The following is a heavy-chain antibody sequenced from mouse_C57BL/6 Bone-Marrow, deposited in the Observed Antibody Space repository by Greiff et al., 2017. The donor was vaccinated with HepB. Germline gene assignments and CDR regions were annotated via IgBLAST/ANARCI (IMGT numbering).Heavy chain of an antibody. CDR3: ARDIYVDY. D-gene: IGHD1-1*01. CDR1: GFTFSDYG. CDR2: ISSGSSTI. Sequence: EVHLVESGGGLVKPGGFLKLSCAASGFTFSDYGMHWVRQAPEKGLEWVAYISSGSSTIYYADTVKGRFTISRDNAKNTLFLQMTSLRSEDTAMYYCARDIYVDYWGQGTSVTVSS. J-gene: IGHJ4*01. V-gene: IGHV5-17*01.